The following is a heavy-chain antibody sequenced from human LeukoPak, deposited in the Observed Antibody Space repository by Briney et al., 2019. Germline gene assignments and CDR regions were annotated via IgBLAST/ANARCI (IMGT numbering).Heavy chain of an antibody. D-gene: IGHD6-13*01. J-gene: IGHJ4*02. CDR3: ARSIAAAGTMADY. Sequence: SETLSLTCTVSGGSISSGDYYWSWIRQPPGKGLEWIGYIYYSGSTYYNPSLKSRVTISVDTSKNQFSLKLSSVTAADTAVYYCARSIAAAGTMADYWGQGTLVTVSS. CDR2: IYYSGST. V-gene: IGHV4-30-4*08. CDR1: GGSISSGDYY.